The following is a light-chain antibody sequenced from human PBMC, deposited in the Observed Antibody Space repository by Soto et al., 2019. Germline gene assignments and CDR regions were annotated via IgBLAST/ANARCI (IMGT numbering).Light chain of an antibody. J-gene: IGKJ5*01. CDR2: DTS. CDR1: QDIKHY. Sequence: DIQMTQSPSSLSASVGDRVTITCQARQDIKHYLNWYQQKPEKAPNLLIYDTSVLETGVPSRFSGSKSGTDFTFTISSLQPEDVATYYCQQYDNLPLTFGQGTRLEI. CDR3: QQYDNLPLT. V-gene: IGKV1-33*01.